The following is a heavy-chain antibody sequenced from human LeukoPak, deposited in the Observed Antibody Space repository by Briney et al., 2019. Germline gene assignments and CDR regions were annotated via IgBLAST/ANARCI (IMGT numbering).Heavy chain of an antibody. V-gene: IGHV1-18*01. J-gene: IGHJ4*02. CDR1: GYTFTSFG. CDR3: ASVNSPYYNILTGYFY. D-gene: IGHD3-9*01. CDR2: SSASNGNT. Sequence: GASVKVSCKASGYTFTSFGITWVRQAPGQGLEWVGWSSASNGNTKYAQKFQGRVAMTTDTSTSTAYMELSSLRSDDTAVYYCASVNSPYYNILTGYFYWGQGTPVTVSS.